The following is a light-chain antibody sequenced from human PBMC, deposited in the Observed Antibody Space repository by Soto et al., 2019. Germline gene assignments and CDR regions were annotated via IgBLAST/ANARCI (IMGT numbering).Light chain of an antibody. J-gene: IGKJ5*01. V-gene: IGKV1-33*01. CDR1: QDISTY. Sequence: DIQMTQSPSSLSASVGDRVTITCQASQDISTYLNWYQQKPGKAPKLLIYDASNLETGVPSRFSGSVSGTDFTFTISSLQPEDIATYYCQQFEDFPRAIIFGQGTRLDLK. CDR2: DAS. CDR3: QQFEDFPRAII.